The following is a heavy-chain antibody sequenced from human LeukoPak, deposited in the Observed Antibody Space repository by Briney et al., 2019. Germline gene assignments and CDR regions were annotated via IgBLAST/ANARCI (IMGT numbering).Heavy chain of an antibody. D-gene: IGHD5-12*01. J-gene: IGHJ4*02. CDR2: IIPIFGTA. Sequence: SVKVSCKASGGTFSSYAISWVRQAPGQGLEWMGAIIPIFGTANYAQKFQGRVTITTDESTSTAYMELSSLRSEDTAVYYCARTQSGYDLFDYWGQGTLVTVSS. CDR3: ARTQSGYDLFDY. V-gene: IGHV1-69*05. CDR1: GGTFSSYA.